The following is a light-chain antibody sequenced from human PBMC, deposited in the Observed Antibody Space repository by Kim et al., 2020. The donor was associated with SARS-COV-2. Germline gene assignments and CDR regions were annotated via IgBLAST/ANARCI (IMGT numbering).Light chain of an antibody. CDR2: SST. V-gene: IGLV7-43*01. CDR3: LVFCGRPPHWV. J-gene: IGLJ3*02. CDR1: SVTENSDYQ. Sequence: GRIPLIWASGSVTENSDYQANRIQEKPGQPPKSLILSSTNKRAETPARFSGSLLGGKAALTLSHMLPKDEADYYCLVFCGRPPHWVFGGGTQLTVL.